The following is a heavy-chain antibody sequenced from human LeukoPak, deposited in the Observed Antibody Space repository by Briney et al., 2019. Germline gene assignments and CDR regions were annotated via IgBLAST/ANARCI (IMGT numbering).Heavy chain of an antibody. CDR2: IKQEGSEK. V-gene: IGHV3-7*01. D-gene: IGHD4-17*01. Sequence: PGGPLRLSCAASGFTFSRYWMSWVRQAPGKGLEWVANIKQEGSEKYYVDSVKGRFTISRDNAKNSLYLHMNSLRAEDTAVYYCARYGDYTPYYFDYWGQGTLVTVSS. J-gene: IGHJ4*02. CDR1: GFTFSRYW. CDR3: ARYGDYTPYYFDY.